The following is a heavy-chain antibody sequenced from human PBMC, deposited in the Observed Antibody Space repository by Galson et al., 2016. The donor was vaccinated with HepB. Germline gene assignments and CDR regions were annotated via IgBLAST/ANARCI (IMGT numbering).Heavy chain of an antibody. CDR2: DYYNGRT. CDR1: GDSLSPYY. Sequence: SETLSLTCTVSGDSLSPYYWAWIRQSPGKGLEYIGYDYYNGRTDYNPSLNGRVTISKEASKSQISLTLTSVTAADTAVYYCARRGIVPIAPFDYWGQGALVTVSS. J-gene: IGHJ4*02. V-gene: IGHV4-59*01. D-gene: IGHD3-16*01. CDR3: ARRGIVPIAPFDY.